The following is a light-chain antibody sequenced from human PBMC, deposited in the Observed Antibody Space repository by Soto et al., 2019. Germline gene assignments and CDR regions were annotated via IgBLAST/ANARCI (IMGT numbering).Light chain of an antibody. J-gene: IGKJ5*01. V-gene: IGKV1-5*03. CDR1: RDISSW. CDR2: KAS. CDR3: QQYFSYPLT. Sequence: DIQMTQSPSTLSASVGDRVTITCRASRDISSWLAWYQQKPGKGPQLLLYKASSLESGVPSRFSGSGSGTEFTLTISSLQPDDSATYYCQQYFSYPLTFGQGTRLEIK.